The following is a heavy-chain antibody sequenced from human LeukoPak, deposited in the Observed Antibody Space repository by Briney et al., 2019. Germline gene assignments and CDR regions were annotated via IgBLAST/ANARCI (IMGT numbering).Heavy chain of an antibody. Sequence: SVKVSCKASGGTFSSYAISWVRQAPGQGLEWMGGIIPIFGTANYAQKFQGRVTITADKSTSTAYMELSSLRSEDTAVYYCASRYCSSTSCYDYYYGTDVWGKGTTVTVSS. CDR3: ASRYCSSTSCYDYYYGTDV. CDR2: IIPIFGTA. J-gene: IGHJ6*04. D-gene: IGHD2-2*01. CDR1: GGTFSSYA. V-gene: IGHV1-69*06.